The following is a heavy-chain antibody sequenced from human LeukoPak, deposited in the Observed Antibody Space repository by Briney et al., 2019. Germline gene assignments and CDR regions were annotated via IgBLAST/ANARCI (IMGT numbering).Heavy chain of an antibody. D-gene: IGHD5-18*01. J-gene: IGHJ3*02. Sequence: ASVKVSCKAPGYTFTDYYMHWVRQAPGQGLEWMGITSPSGGSTSYGQKFQGRVTMTRDTSTSSVYMELSSLRSEDTAVYYCAVAGIQLWLRDAFEIWGQGTMVTVSS. V-gene: IGHV1-46*01. CDR2: TSPSGGST. CDR3: AVAGIQLWLRDAFEI. CDR1: GYTFTDYY.